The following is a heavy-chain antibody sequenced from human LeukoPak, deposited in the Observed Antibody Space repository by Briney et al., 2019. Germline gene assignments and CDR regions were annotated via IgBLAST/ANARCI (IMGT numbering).Heavy chain of an antibody. Sequence: PGGSLRLSRAASGFTFSGSAPHWVRQASGKGLEWVGRIRSTANGYATAYAASVKGRFTISRDDSKNTAYLQMDSLKTEDTAVYYCTGNYYGSGSYADFDYWGQGTLVTVSS. D-gene: IGHD3-10*01. CDR3: TGNYYGSGSYADFDY. V-gene: IGHV3-73*01. CDR1: GFTFSGSA. CDR2: IRSTANGYAT. J-gene: IGHJ4*02.